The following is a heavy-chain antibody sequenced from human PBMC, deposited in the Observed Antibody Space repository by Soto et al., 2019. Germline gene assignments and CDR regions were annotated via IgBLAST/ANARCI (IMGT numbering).Heavy chain of an antibody. V-gene: IGHV3-30*18. CDR3: AKGKLRKDYYYYYXDV. J-gene: IGHJ6*03. CDR1: GFTFSSYG. CDR2: ISYDGSNK. Sequence: GGSLRLSCAASGFTFSSYGMHWVRQAPGKGLEWVAVISYDGSNKYYADSVKGRFTISRDNSKNTLYLQMNSLRAEDTAVYYCAKGKLRKDYYYYYXDVWGKGTTVTVSS. D-gene: IGHD1-26*01.